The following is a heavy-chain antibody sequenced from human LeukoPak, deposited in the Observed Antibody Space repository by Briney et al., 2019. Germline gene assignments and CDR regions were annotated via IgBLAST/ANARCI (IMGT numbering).Heavy chain of an antibody. CDR3: AKDLSHYGGLRQYFDY. D-gene: IGHD4-23*01. V-gene: IGHV3-30*02. Sequence: PGGSLRLSCAASGFSFSSYGMHWVRQAPGKGLDRVAFIRYYGSNKYYADSGKGRFTISRDNSKNTLYLQMNSLRGEDTALYHCAKDLSHYGGLRQYFDYWGQGTLVTVSS. J-gene: IGHJ4*02. CDR2: IRYYGSNK. CDR1: GFSFSSYG.